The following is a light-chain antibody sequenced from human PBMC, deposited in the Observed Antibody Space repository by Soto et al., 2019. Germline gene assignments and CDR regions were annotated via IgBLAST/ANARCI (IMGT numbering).Light chain of an antibody. CDR2: GAS. J-gene: IGKJ1*01. CDR3: QQYNNWPRT. V-gene: IGKV3-15*01. Sequence: EIVMTPSPATLSVSPVERATLSCRASQSVSSNLAWYQQKPGQAPRLLIYGASTRATGIPARFGGSGSGTEFTLTISSLQSEDFAVYYCQQYNNWPRTFGQGTKVDIK. CDR1: QSVSSN.